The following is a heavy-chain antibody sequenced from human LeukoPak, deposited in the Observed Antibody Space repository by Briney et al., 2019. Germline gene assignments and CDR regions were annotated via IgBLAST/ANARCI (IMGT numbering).Heavy chain of an antibody. CDR2: ISGSGGST. Sequence: PGGSLRLSCAASGFTFNSYAMSWVRQAPGKGLEWVSAISGSGGSTYYADSVKGRFTISRDNSKNTLYLQMNSLRAEDTAVYYCAKSIAIVGATQFDYWGQGTLVTVSS. J-gene: IGHJ4*02. CDR3: AKSIAIVGATQFDY. D-gene: IGHD1-26*01. CDR1: GFTFNSYA. V-gene: IGHV3-23*01.